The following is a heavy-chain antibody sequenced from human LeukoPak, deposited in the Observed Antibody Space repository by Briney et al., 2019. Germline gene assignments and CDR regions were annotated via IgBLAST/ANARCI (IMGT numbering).Heavy chain of an antibody. CDR2: IYYSGST. CDR3: ARSRGSGWSEGYFDY. D-gene: IGHD6-19*01. J-gene: IGHJ4*02. Sequence: SETLSLTCTVSGGSISSYYWSWIRQPPGKGLEWIGYIYYSGSTNYNPSLKSRVTISVDTSKNQFSLKLSSVTAADTAVYYCARSRGSGWSEGYFDYWGQGTLVTVSS. V-gene: IGHV4-59*01. CDR1: GGSISSYY.